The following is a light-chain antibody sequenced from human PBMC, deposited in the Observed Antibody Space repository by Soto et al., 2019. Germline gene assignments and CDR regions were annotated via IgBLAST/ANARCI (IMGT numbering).Light chain of an antibody. CDR1: QSVSTSY. Sequence: EIVLTQSPGTQSLSPGERATLSCRDSQSVSTSYLAWYQQKPGQAPRLLIYGASSRATGIPDRFSGSGSGADFTLTISRLEPEDFAVYYCQQYGSVPLTFGGGTKVEIK. CDR3: QQYGSVPLT. V-gene: IGKV3-20*01. CDR2: GAS. J-gene: IGKJ4*01.